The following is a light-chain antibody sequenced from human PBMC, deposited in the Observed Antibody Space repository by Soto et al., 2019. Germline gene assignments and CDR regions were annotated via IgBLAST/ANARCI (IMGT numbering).Light chain of an antibody. CDR1: QSISSW. V-gene: IGKV1-5*01. CDR2: GAS. J-gene: IGKJ1*01. Sequence: DIQMTQSPSTLSASVGDRVTITCRASQSISSWLAWYQQKPGKAPKLLIYGASSLESGVPSRFSGSGSGTEFTLTISSLQPDDFATYYCQQYNSYDMWSFGQGTKVERK. CDR3: QQYNSYDMWS.